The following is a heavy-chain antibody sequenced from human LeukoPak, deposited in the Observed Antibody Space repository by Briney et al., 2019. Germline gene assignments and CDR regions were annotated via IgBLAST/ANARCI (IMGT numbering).Heavy chain of an antibody. J-gene: IGHJ4*02. CDR3: ARDSCSSTSCYGGYSFDY. CDR1: GFPFSSYG. Sequence: GSLRLSFAASGFPFSSYGMHWVRQAPGKGLEWVAVIWYDGSNKYYEDSVKGQFTISRDNSKNTLYLQMNSLRAEDTAVYYCARDSCSSTSCYGGYSFDYWGQGTLGTVS. CDR2: IWYDGSNK. V-gene: IGHV3-33*01. D-gene: IGHD2-2*01.